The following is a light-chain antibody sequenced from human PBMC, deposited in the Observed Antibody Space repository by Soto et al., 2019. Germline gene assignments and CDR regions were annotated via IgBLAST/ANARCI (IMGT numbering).Light chain of an antibody. CDR1: QSVLHSSSNKNY. CDR2: WAS. Sequence: DIVMTQSPDSLAVSLGERATINCKSSQSVLHSSSNKNYFAWYRQKPGQPPKLLIYWASTRESGIPDRISGSVSATDFTLTISSLQAEDVAVYYCQQSYSSPYTFGHGTKLEI. V-gene: IGKV4-1*01. J-gene: IGKJ2*01. CDR3: QQSYSSPYT.